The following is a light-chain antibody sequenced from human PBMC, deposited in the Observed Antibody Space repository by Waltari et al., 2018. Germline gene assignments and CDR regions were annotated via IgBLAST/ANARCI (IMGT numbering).Light chain of an antibody. CDR1: SSNIGSNY. V-gene: IGLV1-47*01. CDR2: RNN. CDR3: AAWDGSLSGYV. J-gene: IGLJ1*01. Sequence: QSVLTQPPSASGTPGQRVTISCSGSSSNIGSNYVYWYQQLPGTAPKLLIYRNNPRPSGGPDRFAGSKSGTSASLAISGLRSEDEADYYCAAWDGSLSGYVFGTGTKVTVL.